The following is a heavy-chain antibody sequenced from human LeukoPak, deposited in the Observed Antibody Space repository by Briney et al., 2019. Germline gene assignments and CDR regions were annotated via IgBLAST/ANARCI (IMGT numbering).Heavy chain of an antibody. CDR2: INHSGST. Sequence: LRLSCAASGFTFNTYTMNWVRQPPGKGLEWIGEINHSGSTFYNPSLKSRITISIDTSKNQFSLKLSSVTAADTAVYYCARERGKGDNAPFDYWGQGTLVTVSS. D-gene: IGHD3-16*01. CDR1: GFTFNTYT. V-gene: IGHV4-34*09. J-gene: IGHJ4*02. CDR3: ARERGKGDNAPFDY.